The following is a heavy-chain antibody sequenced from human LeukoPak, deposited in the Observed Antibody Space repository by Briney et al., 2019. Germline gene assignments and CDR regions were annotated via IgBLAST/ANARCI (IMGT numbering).Heavy chain of an antibody. D-gene: IGHD6-6*01. CDR1: GFTFSSYG. CDR2: IRYDGSNK. J-gene: IGHJ5*02. V-gene: IGHV3-30*02. Sequence: GGSLRLSCAASGFTFSSYGMHWVRQAPGKGLEWVAFIRYDGSNKYYADSVKGRFTISRDNSKNTLYLQMNSLRSDDTAVYYCAREESPSSSVDPWGQGTLVTVSS. CDR3: AREESPSSSVDP.